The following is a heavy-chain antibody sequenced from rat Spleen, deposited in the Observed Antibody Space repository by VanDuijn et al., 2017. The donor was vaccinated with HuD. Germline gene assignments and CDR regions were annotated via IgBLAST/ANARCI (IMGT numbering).Heavy chain of an antibody. CDR1: GFTFTNYY. J-gene: IGHJ4*01. V-gene: IGHV5-58*01. CDR2: INTDGGST. Sequence: EVEMVESGGGLVQPGRSMKLSCAASGFTFTNYYMAWVRQAPGKGLEWVSSINTDGGSTYYPDSVKGRFTISRDNAENTVYLQMNSLRSEDTATYYCAKGGLDAWGQGASVTVSS. CDR3: AKGGLDA. D-gene: IGHD4-4*01.